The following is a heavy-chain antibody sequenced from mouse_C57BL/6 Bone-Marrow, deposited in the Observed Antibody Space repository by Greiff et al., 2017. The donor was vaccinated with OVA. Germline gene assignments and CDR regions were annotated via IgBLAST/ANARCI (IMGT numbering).Heavy chain of an antibody. CDR1: GYTFTTYP. CDR2: FHPYNDDT. J-gene: IGHJ2*01. CDR3: ARGAYYSNPYYFDY. D-gene: IGHD2-5*01. V-gene: IGHV1-47*01. Sequence: LQESGAELVKPGASVKMSCKASGYTFTTYPIEWMKQNHGKSLEWIGNFHPYNDDTKYNEKFKGKATLTVEKSSSTVYLELSRLTSDDSAVYYCARGAYYSNPYYFDYWGQGTTLTVSS.